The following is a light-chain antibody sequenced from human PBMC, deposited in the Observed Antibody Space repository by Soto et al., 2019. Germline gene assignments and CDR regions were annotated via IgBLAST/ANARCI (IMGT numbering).Light chain of an antibody. CDR1: ERSYSTY. CDR2: RTA. V-gene: IGKV3-20*01. Sequence: EFLLTQAPATLSLSRGERPTLSCTARERSYSTYLGWYQQKPCQAPRLLIYRTASKSTGIPDRFSGSGSGTDFTLKISRLEHEDFAVYSCQQYGNSPITFGQGRRLE. J-gene: IGKJ5*01. CDR3: QQYGNSPIT.